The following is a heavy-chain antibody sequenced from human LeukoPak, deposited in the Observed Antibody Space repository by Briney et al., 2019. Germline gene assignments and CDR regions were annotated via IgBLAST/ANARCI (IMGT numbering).Heavy chain of an antibody. CDR3: AKDVYSAAWAFDY. Sequence: TGGSLRLSCAASGFTFSTYAMHWVRQAPGKGLEWVAVTSFDGSNKYYADSVKGRFTISRDNSKNTLYLQMSSLIVEDTAVYYCAKDVYSAAWAFDYWGQGTLVTVSS. CDR1: GFTFSTYA. J-gene: IGHJ4*02. D-gene: IGHD6-13*01. CDR2: TSFDGSNK. V-gene: IGHV3-30*18.